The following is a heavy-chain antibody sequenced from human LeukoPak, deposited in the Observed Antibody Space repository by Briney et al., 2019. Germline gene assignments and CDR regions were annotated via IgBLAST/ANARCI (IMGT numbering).Heavy chain of an antibody. Sequence: PGGSLRLSCAASGFTFRNHAMSWVRQAPGKGLEWVASISGSSTNTYYADSLKGRCTISRDNSKNTLYLQMYSLRAEDTAIYYCAKDPLRDHGDYIFDSWGQGTLVTVSS. J-gene: IGHJ4*02. V-gene: IGHV3-23*01. CDR2: ISGSSTNT. D-gene: IGHD4-17*01. CDR3: AKDPLRDHGDYIFDS. CDR1: GFTFRNHA.